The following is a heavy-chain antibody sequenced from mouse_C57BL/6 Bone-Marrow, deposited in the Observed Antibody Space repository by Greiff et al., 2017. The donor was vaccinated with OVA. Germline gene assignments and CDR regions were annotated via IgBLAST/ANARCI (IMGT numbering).Heavy chain of an antibody. CDR3: ARYTTVVATEYFDY. D-gene: IGHD1-1*01. CDR1: GYTFTNYW. CDR2: IDPNSGGT. V-gene: IGHV1-72*01. Sequence: QVQLQQSGAELVRPGTSVKMSCKASGYTFTNYWIGWAKQRPGHGLEWIGRIDPNSGGTKYNEKFKSKATLTVDKPSSTAYMQLSSLTSEDSAVYYCARYTTVVATEYFDYWGQGTTLTVSS. J-gene: IGHJ2*01.